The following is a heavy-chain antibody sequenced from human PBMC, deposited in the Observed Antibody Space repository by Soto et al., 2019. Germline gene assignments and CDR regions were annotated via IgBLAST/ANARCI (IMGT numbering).Heavy chain of an antibody. CDR3: AKVNFGGTGYDY. Sequence: GGSLRLSCAASGFTFSGSAMHWVRQASGKGLEWVGRTRSKANSYATAYAASVKGRFTISRDNSKNTLYLQMNSLRAEDTAVYYCAKVNFGGTGYDYWGQGTLVTVSS. D-gene: IGHD3-9*01. J-gene: IGHJ4*02. CDR2: TRSKANSYAT. V-gene: IGHV3-73*01. CDR1: GFTFSGSA.